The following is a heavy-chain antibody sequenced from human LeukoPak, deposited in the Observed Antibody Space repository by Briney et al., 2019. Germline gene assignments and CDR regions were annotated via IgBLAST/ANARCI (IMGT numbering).Heavy chain of an antibody. CDR2: ISYDGSNK. D-gene: IGHD3-22*01. V-gene: IGHV3-30*18. Sequence: GGSLRLSCAASGFTFSSYGVHWVRQAPGKELEWVAVISYDGSNKYYADSVKGRFTISRDNSKSTLYLQMNSLRAEDTAVYYCAKDGKTYYYDSSAYYFDYWGQGTLVTVSS. CDR1: GFTFSSYG. CDR3: AKDGKTYYYDSSAYYFDY. J-gene: IGHJ4*02.